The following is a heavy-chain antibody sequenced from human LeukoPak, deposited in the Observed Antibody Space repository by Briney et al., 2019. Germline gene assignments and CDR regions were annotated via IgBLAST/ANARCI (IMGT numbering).Heavy chain of an antibody. CDR3: ASRGYDSSGYYNWFDP. Sequence: PSETLSLTCAVSGGSISSSNWWSWVRQPPGEGLGWIGEIYHSGSTNYNPSLKSRVTISVDTSKNQFSLKLSSVTAADTAVYYCASRGYDSSGYYNWFDPWGQGTLVTVSS. CDR1: GGSISSSNW. D-gene: IGHD3-22*01. CDR2: IYHSGST. J-gene: IGHJ5*02. V-gene: IGHV4-4*02.